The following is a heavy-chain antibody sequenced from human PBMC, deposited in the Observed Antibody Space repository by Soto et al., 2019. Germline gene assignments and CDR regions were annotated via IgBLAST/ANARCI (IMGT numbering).Heavy chain of an antibody. Sequence: SETLSLTCAVSGYSISSGYYWGWIRQPPGKGLEWIGSIYHSGSTYYNPSLKSRVTISVDTSKNQFSLKPSSVTAADTAVYYCARDCTSTTCYLYYYGMDVWGQGTTVTVS. CDR2: IYHSGST. V-gene: IGHV4-38-2*01. D-gene: IGHD2-2*01. J-gene: IGHJ6*02. CDR1: GYSISSGYY. CDR3: ARDCTSTTCYLYYYGMDV.